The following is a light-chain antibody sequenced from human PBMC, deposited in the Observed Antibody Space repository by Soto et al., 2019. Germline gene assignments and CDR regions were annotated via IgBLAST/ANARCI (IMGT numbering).Light chain of an antibody. J-gene: IGKJ5*01. Sequence: DIQMTQSPSTLSASVGDRVTITCRASQSIRSWLAWYQQKPGKAPKVLIYDASSLESGVPSRFSGSGSGTEFTLTISSLQPDDFATYYCQQYNTSFTFGQGTRLEIK. CDR1: QSIRSW. CDR3: QQYNTSFT. CDR2: DAS. V-gene: IGKV1-5*01.